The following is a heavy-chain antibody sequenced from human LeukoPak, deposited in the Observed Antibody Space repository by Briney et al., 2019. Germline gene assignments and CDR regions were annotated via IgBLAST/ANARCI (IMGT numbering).Heavy chain of an antibody. CDR3: AHLVDYSLLAS. V-gene: IGHV2-5*02. J-gene: IGHJ5*02. Sequence: GSGPTRVKPTQTLTLTCTFSGFSLSTTGVGVGWIRQPPGKALEWLGLIYWDDDKRYSPSLKSRLSFTKDTSKKQVVLTMTNVHPVDTATYYCAHLVDYSLLASWGQGTLVTVSS. D-gene: IGHD4-11*01. CDR2: IYWDDDK. CDR1: GFSLSTTGVG.